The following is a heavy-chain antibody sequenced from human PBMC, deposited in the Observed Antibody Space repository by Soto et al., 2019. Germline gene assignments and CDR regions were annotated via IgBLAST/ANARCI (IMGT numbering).Heavy chain of an antibody. CDR2: IDPSDSYT. J-gene: IGHJ5*02. CDR1: GYSFTSYW. D-gene: IGHD5-12*01. V-gene: IGHV5-10-1*01. CDR3: ARHRGHSGYDWGWFDP. Sequence: RESLKISCKGSGYSFTSYWISWVRQMPGKGLEWMGRIDPSDSYTNYRPSFQGHVTISADKSISTAYLQWSSLKASDTAMYYCARHRGHSGYDWGWFDPWGQGTLVTVSS.